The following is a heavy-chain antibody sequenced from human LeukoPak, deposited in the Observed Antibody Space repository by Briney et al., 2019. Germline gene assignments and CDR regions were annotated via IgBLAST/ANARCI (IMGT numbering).Heavy chain of an antibody. Sequence: SETLSLTCTVSGYSISSGYYWGWIRQPPGKGLEWIGSIYHSGRTFYNPSLKSRVTISVDTSKNQFSLKLTSVTAADTAVYYCARGGIMVRGVEAYYYYYMDVWGKGTTVTISS. CDR3: ARGGIMVRGVEAYYYYYMDV. D-gene: IGHD3-10*01. CDR1: GYSISSGYY. J-gene: IGHJ6*03. V-gene: IGHV4-38-2*02. CDR2: IYHSGRT.